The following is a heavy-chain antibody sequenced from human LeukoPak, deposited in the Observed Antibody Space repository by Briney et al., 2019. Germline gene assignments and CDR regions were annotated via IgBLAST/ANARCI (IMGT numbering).Heavy chain of an antibody. CDR3: ARDAEMATITRGYYYYYMDV. CDR2: ISYDGSNK. V-gene: IGHV3-30-3*01. CDR1: GFTFSSYA. Sequence: PGRSLRLSCAASGFTFSSYAMHWVRQAPGKGLEWVAVISYDGSNKYYADSVKGRFTISRDNSKNTLYLQMNSLRAEDTAVYYCARDAEMATITRGYYYYYMDVWGKGTTVTVSS. D-gene: IGHD5-24*01. J-gene: IGHJ6*03.